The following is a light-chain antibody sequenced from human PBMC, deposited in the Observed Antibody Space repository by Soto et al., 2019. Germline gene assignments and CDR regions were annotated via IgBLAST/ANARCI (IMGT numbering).Light chain of an antibody. Sequence: DIQVTQSPSSLSASVGDRVTITCRASQSIGSHLNWYQQKPGTAPNLLISGASSLRGGVPSRFSGSGSGTDFILTISTLQPADFATYYCLQTYSLPVAFGGGTKVDIK. CDR3: LQTYSLPVA. CDR1: QSIGSH. CDR2: GAS. J-gene: IGKJ4*01. V-gene: IGKV1-39*01.